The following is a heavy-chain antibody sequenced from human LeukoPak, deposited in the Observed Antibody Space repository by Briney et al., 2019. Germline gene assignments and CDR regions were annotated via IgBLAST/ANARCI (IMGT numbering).Heavy chain of an antibody. CDR3: ANSYCSSTSCHGDYYYMDV. CDR2: INRDGSST. J-gene: IGHJ6*03. CDR1: GFTFSSYW. V-gene: IGHV3-74*01. D-gene: IGHD2-2*01. Sequence: GGSLRLSCAASGFTFSSYWMHWVRQAPGKGLVWVSRINRDGSSTNYADSVKGQFTISRDNARNTLYLQMNSLRAEDTAVYYCANSYCSSTSCHGDYYYMDVWGKGTTVTVSS.